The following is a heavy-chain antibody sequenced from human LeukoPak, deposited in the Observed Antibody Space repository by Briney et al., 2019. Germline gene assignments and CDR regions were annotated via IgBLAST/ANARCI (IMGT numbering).Heavy chain of an antibody. J-gene: IGHJ5*02. D-gene: IGHD1-26*01. CDR2: IESKARGGTT. V-gene: IGHV3-15*04. CDR1: GFTFSNTW. Sequence: GESLRLSCVASGFTFSNTWMTWVRQAPGKGLEWVGRIESKARGGTTDYAAPVKGRFTVSRDDSKNTVYLQMNSLKTEDKAMYYCTTWGALDGMVGGVSWGQGALVTVSS. CDR3: TTWGALDGMVGGVS.